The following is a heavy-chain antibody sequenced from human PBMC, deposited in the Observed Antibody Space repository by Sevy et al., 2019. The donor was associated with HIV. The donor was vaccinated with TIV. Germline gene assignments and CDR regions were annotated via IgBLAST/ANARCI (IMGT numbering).Heavy chain of an antibody. D-gene: IGHD6-19*01. Sequence: ASVKVSCKASGYTFASYAMHWVRQAPGQGLEWMGWINADNANTRYSQNFQGTVTITRDTSASTAYMELSSLTSEDTAVYYCARSISGWYYFDYWGQGTLVTVSS. CDR1: GYTFASYA. V-gene: IGHV1-3*01. CDR2: INADNANT. J-gene: IGHJ4*02. CDR3: ARSISGWYYFDY.